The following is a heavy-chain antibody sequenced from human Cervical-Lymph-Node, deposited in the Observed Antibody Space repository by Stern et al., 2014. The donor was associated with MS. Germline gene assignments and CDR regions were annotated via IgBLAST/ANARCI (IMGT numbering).Heavy chain of an antibody. V-gene: IGHV1-69*01. J-gene: IGHJ5*02. D-gene: IGHD6-13*01. Sequence: VQLVQSGAEVTKPGSSVKVSCKASGGTFSKFPSSWVRQAPGQGLEWMGGIIPVCGTPTDAQEVRGRVTIPADVSTSTVYMELSSLRSDDTAVYYCALSSETSDRWYSLGYDLWGQGTLVTVSS. CDR1: GGTFSKFP. CDR3: ALSSETSDRWYSLGYDL. CDR2: IIPVCGTP.